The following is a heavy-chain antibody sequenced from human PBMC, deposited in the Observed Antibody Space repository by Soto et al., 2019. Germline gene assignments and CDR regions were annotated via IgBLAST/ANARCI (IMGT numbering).Heavy chain of an antibody. CDR2: IYYSGST. Sequence: SETLSLTCTVSGGSISSYYWSWIRQPPGKGLEWIGYIYYSGSTNYNPSLKSRVTISVDTSKNQFSLKLSSVTAADTAVYYCARTYGDYRAHFDYWGQGTLVTVSS. CDR1: GGSISSYY. V-gene: IGHV4-59*01. D-gene: IGHD4-17*01. J-gene: IGHJ4*02. CDR3: ARTYGDYRAHFDY.